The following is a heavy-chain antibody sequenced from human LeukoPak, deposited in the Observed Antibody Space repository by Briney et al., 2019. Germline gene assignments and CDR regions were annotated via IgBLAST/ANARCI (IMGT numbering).Heavy chain of an antibody. Sequence: GGSLRLSCAASGFTFSTFDMSWVRQAPGKGLQWVSTISGAGGTTLFADSVKGRFSISRDNSNNKVFLQMNSLRVEDTAVYYCAKASDFDSSGFPIAVFAFWGQGLLVSVAS. J-gene: IGHJ4*02. CDR1: GFTFSTFD. CDR2: ISGAGGTT. CDR3: AKASDFDSSGFPIAVFAF. V-gene: IGHV3-23*01. D-gene: IGHD3-22*01.